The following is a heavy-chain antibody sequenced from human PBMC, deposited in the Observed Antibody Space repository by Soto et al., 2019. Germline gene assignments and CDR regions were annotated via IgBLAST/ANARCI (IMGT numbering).Heavy chain of an antibody. CDR2: MNPNSGNT. Sequence: GASVKVSCKASGYTFTSYGISWVRQAPGQGLEWMGWMNPNSGNTGYAQKFQGRVTMTRNTSISTAYMELSSLRSEDTAVYYCARGHGVLRYFDWLLYIDYWGQGTLVTVSS. CDR1: GYTFTSYG. D-gene: IGHD3-9*01. V-gene: IGHV1-8*02. J-gene: IGHJ4*02. CDR3: ARGHGVLRYFDWLLYIDY.